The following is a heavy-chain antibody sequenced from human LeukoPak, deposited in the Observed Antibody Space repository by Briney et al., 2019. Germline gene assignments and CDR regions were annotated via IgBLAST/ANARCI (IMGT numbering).Heavy chain of an antibody. Sequence: SETLSLTCTVSGGSISSYYWSWIRQPPGKGLEWIGYIYYSGSTNCNPSLKSRVTISVDTSKNQFSLKLSSVTAADTAVYYCARLSSSWYLYFDYWGQGTLVTVSS. D-gene: IGHD6-13*01. CDR1: GGSISSYY. CDR3: ARLSSSWYLYFDY. CDR2: IYYSGST. J-gene: IGHJ4*02. V-gene: IGHV4-59*08.